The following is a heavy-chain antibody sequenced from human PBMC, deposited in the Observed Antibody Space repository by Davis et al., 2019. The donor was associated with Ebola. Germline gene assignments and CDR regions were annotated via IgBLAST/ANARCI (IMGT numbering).Heavy chain of an antibody. V-gene: IGHV3-23*01. J-gene: IGHJ4*02. D-gene: IGHD3-10*01. CDR1: GGSINNYY. CDR3: AKTRVLWFGY. CDR2: ISGSGGST. Sequence: ETLSLTCTVSGGSINNYYWSWIRQPPGKGLEWVSSISGSGGSTYSADSVKGRFTIPRDNSKNTLYLQMNSLRAEDTAVYYCAKTRVLWFGYWGQGTLVTVSS.